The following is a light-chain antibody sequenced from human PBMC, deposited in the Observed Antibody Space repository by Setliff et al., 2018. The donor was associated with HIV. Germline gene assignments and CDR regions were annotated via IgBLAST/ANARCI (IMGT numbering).Light chain of an antibody. Sequence: ALTQPASVSGSPGQSITISCTGTSSDVGGYNYVSWYQQHPGKAPKLMIYDVSNLPSGVSNRFSGSKSGNTASLTISGLQAEDEADYYCSSYTSSSTPYVFGTGTKVTVL. V-gene: IGLV2-14*03. CDR3: SSYTSSSTPYV. CDR2: DVS. J-gene: IGLJ1*01. CDR1: SSDVGGYNY.